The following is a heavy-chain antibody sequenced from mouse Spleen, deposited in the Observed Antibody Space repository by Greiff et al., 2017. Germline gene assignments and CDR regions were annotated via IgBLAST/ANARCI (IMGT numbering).Heavy chain of an antibody. Sequence: VKLMESGPGLVAPSQSLSITCTISGFSLTSYGVHWVRQPPGKGLEWLVVIWSDGSTTYNSALKSRLSISKDNSKSQVFLKVNSLQADDTAMYYCARQRPYYAMDYWGQGTSVTVSS. CDR2: IWSDGST. J-gene: IGHJ4*01. V-gene: IGHV2-6-1*01. CDR3: ARQRPYYAMDY. CDR1: GFSLTSYG.